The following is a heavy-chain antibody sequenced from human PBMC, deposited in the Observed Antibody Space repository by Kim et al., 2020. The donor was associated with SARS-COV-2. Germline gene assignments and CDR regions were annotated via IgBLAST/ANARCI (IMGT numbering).Heavy chain of an antibody. CDR3: AREAPPDSSGWSNWFDP. CDR1: GFTVSSNY. D-gene: IGHD6-19*01. Sequence: GGSLRLSCAASGFTVSSNYMSWVRQAPGKGLEWVSVIYSGGSTYYADSVKGRFTISRDNSKNTLYLQMNSLRAEDTAVYYCAREAPPDSSGWSNWFDPWGQGTLVTVSS. V-gene: IGHV3-53*01. J-gene: IGHJ5*02. CDR2: IYSGGST.